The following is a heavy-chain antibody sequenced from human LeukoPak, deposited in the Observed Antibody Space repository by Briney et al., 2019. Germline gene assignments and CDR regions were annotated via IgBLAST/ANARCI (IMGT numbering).Heavy chain of an antibody. J-gene: IGHJ4*02. V-gene: IGHV4-59*08. CDR1: GGSISSYY. CDR3: ASQRGYAYGFDS. CDR2: IYYSGNP. Sequence: SETLSLTCTVSGGSISSYYWSWIRQTPGKGLEWIGHIYYSGNPTYNPSLKSRFTISVDPSKNQVALRVRSVTTEDTAVYYCASQRGYAYGFDSWGQGTRVTVSP. D-gene: IGHD5-18*01.